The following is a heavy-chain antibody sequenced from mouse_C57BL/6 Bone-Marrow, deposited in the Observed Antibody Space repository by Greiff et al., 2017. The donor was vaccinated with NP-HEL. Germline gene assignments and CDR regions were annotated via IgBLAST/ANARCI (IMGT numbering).Heavy chain of an antibody. V-gene: IGHV1-80*01. CDR1: GYAFSSYW. J-gene: IGHJ2*01. D-gene: IGHD2-4*01. CDR3: AREGDYDGYYFDY. Sequence: SGAELVKPGASVKISCKASGYAFSSYWMNWVKQRPGKGLEWIGQIYPGDGDTNYNGKFKGKATLTADKSSSTAYMQLSSLTSEDSAVYFCAREGDYDGYYFDYLGQGTTLTVSS. CDR2: IYPGDGDT.